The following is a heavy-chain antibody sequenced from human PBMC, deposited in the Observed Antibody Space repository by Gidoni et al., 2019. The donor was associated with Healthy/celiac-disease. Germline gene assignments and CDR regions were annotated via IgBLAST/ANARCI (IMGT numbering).Heavy chain of an antibody. Sequence: QVQLVQSGAEVTKPGASVEVSCKASGYTFTSYAINWVRQATGQGCEWMGWMNPNSGNTGYAQKFQGRGTMTRNTSISTADMELSSLRSEDTAVDYCARGLTTVTEDWFDPWGQGTLVTVSS. CDR1: GYTFTSYA. CDR3: ARGLTTVTEDWFDP. V-gene: IGHV1-8*01. CDR2: MNPNSGNT. J-gene: IGHJ5*02. D-gene: IGHD4-17*01.